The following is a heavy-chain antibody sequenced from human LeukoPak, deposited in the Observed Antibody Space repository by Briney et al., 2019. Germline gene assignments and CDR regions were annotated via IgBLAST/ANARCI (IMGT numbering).Heavy chain of an antibody. J-gene: IGHJ4*02. D-gene: IGHD1-1*01. V-gene: IGHV1-8*01. CDR2: MNPNSGNT. CDR3: ASEVQLERRGFDY. Sequence: GASVKVSCKASGYTFTSYDINWVRQATGQGLEWMGWMNPNSGNTGYAQTFQGSVTMTRNTSISTAYMELSSLRSEDTAVYYCASEVQLERRGFDYWGQGTLVTVSS. CDR1: GYTFTSYD.